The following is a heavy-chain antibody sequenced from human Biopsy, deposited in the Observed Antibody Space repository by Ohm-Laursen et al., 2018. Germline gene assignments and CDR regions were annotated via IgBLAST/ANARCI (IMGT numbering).Heavy chain of an antibody. CDR2: ISNSGNT. Sequence: SDTLSLTCTVSGGSISSYYWSWIRQPPGKGLEWIGFISNSGNTNYNPSLKSRVTISVDTSKNQFSLRLNSVTAADTAVYYCARGMRTTGWPYFDYWGQGILVTVSS. CDR3: ARGMRTTGWPYFDY. D-gene: IGHD2/OR15-2a*01. V-gene: IGHV4-59*07. J-gene: IGHJ4*02. CDR1: GGSISSYY.